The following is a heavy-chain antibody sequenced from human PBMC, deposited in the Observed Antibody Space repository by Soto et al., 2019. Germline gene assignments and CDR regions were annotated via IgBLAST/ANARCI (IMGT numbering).Heavy chain of an antibody. Sequence: SETLSLTCAVSGGCFSGYYWSWIRQPPGKGLEWIGEINHSGSTNYNPSLKSRVTISVDTSKNQFSLKLSSVTAADTAVYYCARLRYSYYYYYGMDVWGQGTTVTVSS. CDR2: INHSGST. CDR1: GGCFSGYY. D-gene: IGHD2-15*01. V-gene: IGHV4-34*01. J-gene: IGHJ6*02. CDR3: ARLRYSYYYYYGMDV.